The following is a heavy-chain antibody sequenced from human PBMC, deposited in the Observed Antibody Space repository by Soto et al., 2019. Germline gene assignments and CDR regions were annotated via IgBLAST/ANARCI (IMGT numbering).Heavy chain of an antibody. V-gene: IGHV1-69*01. CDR3: ARVPPPRSHDYSNSQALGGYYYYGMDV. Sequence: SCTASGGTFRCYAISWVRQAPGQGLEWMGGIIPLFGTANYAQKFQGRVTITADESTSTAYMELSSLRSEDTAVYYCARVPPPRSHDYSNSQALGGYYYYGMDVWGQGTPVPVSS. J-gene: IGHJ6*02. CDR2: IIPLFGTA. D-gene: IGHD4-4*01. CDR1: GGTFRCYA.